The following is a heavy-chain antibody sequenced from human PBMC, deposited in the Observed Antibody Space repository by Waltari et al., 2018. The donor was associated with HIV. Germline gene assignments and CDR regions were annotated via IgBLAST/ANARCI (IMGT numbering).Heavy chain of an antibody. D-gene: IGHD2-15*01. J-gene: IGHJ6*02. V-gene: IGHV1-2*06. Sequence: QVQLVQSGAEVKKPGASVKVSCTASGSPFTGYYMHWVRQDPGQGLEWMGRINPNSGGTNYAQKFQGRVTMTRDTSISTAYMELSRLRSDDTAVYYCARPGYCSGGSCYSDYYYGMDVWGQGTTVTVSS. CDR1: GSPFTGYY. CDR3: ARPGYCSGGSCYSDYYYGMDV. CDR2: INPNSGGT.